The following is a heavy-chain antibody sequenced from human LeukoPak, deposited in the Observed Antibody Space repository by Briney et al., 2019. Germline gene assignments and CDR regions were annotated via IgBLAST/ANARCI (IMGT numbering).Heavy chain of an antibody. CDR2: ISGSGGST. J-gene: IGHJ4*02. Sequence: PGGSLRLSCAASGFTFSSYAMSWVRQAPGKGLEWVSAISGSGGSTYYADSVKGRFTISRDNSKNTLYLQMNSPRAEDTAVYYCAKDLGAYSSGWFEFDYWGQGTLVTVSS. CDR3: AKDLGAYSSGWFEFDY. CDR1: GFTFSSYA. V-gene: IGHV3-23*01. D-gene: IGHD6-19*01.